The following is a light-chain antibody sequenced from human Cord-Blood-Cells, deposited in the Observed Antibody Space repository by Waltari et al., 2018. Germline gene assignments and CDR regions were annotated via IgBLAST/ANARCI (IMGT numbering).Light chain of an antibody. CDR1: SGSDATSYY. CDR3: VLYMGSGISV. J-gene: IGLJ3*02. CDR2: STN. V-gene: IGLV8-61*01. Sequence: QTVVTQEPSFSVSPGATVTLTCGLSSGSDATSYYPSWYQQTPGQAPRTLIYSTNTRSSGVPDRFSGSILGNKAALTITGAQADDESDYYCVLYMGSGISVFGGGTKLTVL.